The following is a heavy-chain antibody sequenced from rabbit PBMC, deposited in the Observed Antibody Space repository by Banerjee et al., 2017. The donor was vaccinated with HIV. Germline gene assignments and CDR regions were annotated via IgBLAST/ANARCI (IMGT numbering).Heavy chain of an antibody. V-gene: IGHV1S40*01. CDR1: GFSFSSSYY. D-gene: IGHD7-1*01. CDR3: ARERYAGYAGYGYHL. CDR2: IYAGSSDST. J-gene: IGHJ4*01. Sequence: QSLEESGGDLVKPGASLTLTCTASGFSFSSSYYMWWVRQAPGKGLEWIGCIYAGSSDSTYYASWAKGRFTISKTSSTTVTLQMTSLTAADTATYFCARERYAGYAGYGYHLWGQGTLVTVS.